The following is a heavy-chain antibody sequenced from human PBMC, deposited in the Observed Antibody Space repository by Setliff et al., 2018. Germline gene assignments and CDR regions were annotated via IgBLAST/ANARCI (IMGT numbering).Heavy chain of an antibody. J-gene: IGHJ6*03. V-gene: IGHV5-51*01. CDR3: ARLAVRNTVYYYFTDV. D-gene: IGHD2-2*02. CDR2: IYPGDSDT. Sequence: GESLKISCQGLGYDFFGYWIAWVRQVPGKGSEWVGLIYPGDSDTRYSPSFQGQVTISVDRSRVTAYLQWDSLKASDAATYYCARLAVRNTVYYYFTDVWGKGTSVTVSS. CDR1: GYDFFGYW.